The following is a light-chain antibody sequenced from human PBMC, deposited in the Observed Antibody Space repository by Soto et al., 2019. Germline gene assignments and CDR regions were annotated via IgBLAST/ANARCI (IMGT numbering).Light chain of an antibody. Sequence: QSALTQPPSASGSPGQSVTISCTGTGSDVASYDYVSWYQQHPGKAPKLIIYEVTKRPSGVPERFSASKSGTTASLTVSGLQAEDEADYYCSSYADTNNLVFGGGTKLTVL. V-gene: IGLV2-8*01. CDR3: SSYADTNNLV. CDR2: EVT. CDR1: GSDVASYDY. J-gene: IGLJ2*01.